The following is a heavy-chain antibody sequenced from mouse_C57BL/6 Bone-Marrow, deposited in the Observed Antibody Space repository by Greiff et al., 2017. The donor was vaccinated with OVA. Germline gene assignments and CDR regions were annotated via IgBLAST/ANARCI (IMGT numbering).Heavy chain of an antibody. J-gene: IGHJ4*01. V-gene: IGHV1-26*01. CDR2: INPNNVGT. CDR1: GYTFTDYY. Sequence: VQLQQSGPELVKPGASVKISCKASGYTFTDYYMNWVKQSHGKSLEWIGDINPNNVGTSYNQKFKGKATLTVDKSSSTAYMELRSLTSEDSAVYYCARDDYDGYYAMDYWGQGTSVTVSS. CDR3: ARDDYDGYYAMDY. D-gene: IGHD2-4*01.